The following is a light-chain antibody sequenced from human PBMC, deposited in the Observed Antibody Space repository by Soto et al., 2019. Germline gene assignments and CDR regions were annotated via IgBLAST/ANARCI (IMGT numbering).Light chain of an antibody. CDR1: QSVSSSY. CDR2: GAS. J-gene: IGKJ2*01. V-gene: IGKV3-20*01. CDR3: QQYGSSPLYT. Sequence: EIVLTQSPGTLSLSPGERATLSCRASQSVSSSYLAWYQQKPGQAPRLLSYGASSSATGIPDRFSGSGSGTDFTLTISRLEPEDFAVYYCQQYGSSPLYTVGQGTKLENK.